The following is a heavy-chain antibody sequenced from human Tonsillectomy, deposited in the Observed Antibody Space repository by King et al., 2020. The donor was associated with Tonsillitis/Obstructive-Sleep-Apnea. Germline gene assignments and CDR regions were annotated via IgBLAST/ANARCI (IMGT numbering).Heavy chain of an antibody. V-gene: IGHV4-39*01. CDR1: GGSISSSSYY. J-gene: IGHJ5*02. D-gene: IGHD3-3*01. Sequence: LQLQESGPGLVKPSETLSLTCTVSGGSISSSSYYWGWIRQPPGKGLEWIGSIYYSGSTYYNPSLKSRVTISVDTSKNQFSLKLSSVTAADTAVYYCAGHLLNYDFWSGSAPNNWFDPWGQGTLVTVSS. CDR2: IYYSGST. CDR3: AGHLLNYDFWSGSAPNNWFDP.